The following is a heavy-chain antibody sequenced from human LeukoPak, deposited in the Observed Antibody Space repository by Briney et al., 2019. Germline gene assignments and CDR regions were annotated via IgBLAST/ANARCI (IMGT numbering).Heavy chain of an antibody. CDR1: GFTFDDYA. J-gene: IGHJ4*02. D-gene: IGHD3-22*01. Sequence: GGSLRFSCAASGFTFDDYAMHWVRQAPGKGLEWVSLISWDGGSTYYADSVKGRFTISRDNSKNSLYLQMNSLRAEDTALYYCAKDSSGYYWDYWGQGTLVTVSP. CDR3: AKDSSGYYWDY. V-gene: IGHV3-43D*03. CDR2: ISWDGGST.